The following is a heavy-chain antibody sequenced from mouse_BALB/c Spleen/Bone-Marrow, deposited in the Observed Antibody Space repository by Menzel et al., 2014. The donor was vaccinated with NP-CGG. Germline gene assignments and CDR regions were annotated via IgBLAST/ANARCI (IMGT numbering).Heavy chain of an antibody. J-gene: IGHJ2*01. Sequence: LVKTGASVKISCKAPGYSFTGYYMHWVKQSHGKSLEWIGYISCYNGATSYNQKFKGKATFTGDTSSSTAYVQFNSLTSEDSAVYYCARDYGKLYYFDYWGQGTTLTVSS. V-gene: IGHV1S34*01. CDR2: ISCYNGAT. D-gene: IGHD2-1*01. CDR3: ARDYGKLYYFDY. CDR1: GYSFTGYY.